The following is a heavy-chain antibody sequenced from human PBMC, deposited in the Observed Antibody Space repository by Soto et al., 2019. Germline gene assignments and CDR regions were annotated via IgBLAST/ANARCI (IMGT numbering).Heavy chain of an antibody. Sequence: GGSLRLSCAASGFTFSSYSMNWVRQAPGKGLEWVSSISSSSSYIYYADSVKGRFTISRDNAKNSLYLQMNSLRAEDTAVYYCARRERAAGTDWWFDPWGQGTLVTVSS. J-gene: IGHJ5*02. V-gene: IGHV3-21*01. CDR2: ISSSSSYI. D-gene: IGHD6-13*01. CDR3: ARRERAAGTDWWFDP. CDR1: GFTFSSYS.